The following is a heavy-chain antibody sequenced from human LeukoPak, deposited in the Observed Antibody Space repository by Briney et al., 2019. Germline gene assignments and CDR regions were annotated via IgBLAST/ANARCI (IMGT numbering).Heavy chain of an antibody. CDR2: INSGGGT. Sequence: PGGSLTLSCAASGFTVSSNSMSWVRRAPGKGLEWVSVINSGGGTYYTDSVKGRFTISRDNSKNTLYLQMNSLRAEDTAVYYCARGRQNYGDYPYWGQGTLVTVSS. V-gene: IGHV3-53*01. CDR3: ARGRQNYGDYPY. D-gene: IGHD4-17*01. J-gene: IGHJ4*02. CDR1: GFTVSSNS.